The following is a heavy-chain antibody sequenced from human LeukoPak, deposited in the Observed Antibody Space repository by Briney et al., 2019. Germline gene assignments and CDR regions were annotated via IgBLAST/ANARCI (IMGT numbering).Heavy chain of an antibody. CDR3: AKAKRAGVVRGVPNAFDI. Sequence: GRSLRLSCAASGFTFDDYAMHWVRQAPGKGLEWVSGISWNSGSIGYADSVKGRFTISRDNAKNSLYLQMNSLRAEDMALYYCAKAKRAGVVRGVPNAFDIWGQGTMVTVSS. CDR1: GFTFDDYA. J-gene: IGHJ3*02. V-gene: IGHV3-9*03. D-gene: IGHD3-10*01. CDR2: ISWNSGSI.